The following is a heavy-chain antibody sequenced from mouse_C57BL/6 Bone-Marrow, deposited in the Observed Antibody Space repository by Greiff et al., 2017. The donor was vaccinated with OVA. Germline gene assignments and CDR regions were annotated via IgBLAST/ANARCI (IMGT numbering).Heavy chain of an antibody. J-gene: IGHJ2*01. D-gene: IGHD2-13*01. CDR2: INPGSGGT. CDR1: GYAFTNYL. CDR3: ARRDYRFDY. V-gene: IGHV1-54*01. Sequence: QVQLQQSGAELVRPGTSVKVSCKASGYAFTNYLIEWVKQRPGQGLEWIGVINPGSGGTNYNEKFKGKATLTADKSSSTAYMELRSLTSEDSAVYFCARRDYRFDYWGQGTTLTVSS.